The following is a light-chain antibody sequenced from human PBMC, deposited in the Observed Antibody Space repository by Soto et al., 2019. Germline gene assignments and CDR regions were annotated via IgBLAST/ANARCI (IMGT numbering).Light chain of an antibody. CDR2: SNN. V-gene: IGLV1-47*02. J-gene: IGLJ2*01. CDR3: AVWDNRLSGPV. CDR1: TSNIETYN. Sequence: QSVLTQPPSASATPGQGVTISCSGSTSNIETYNVYWYQQLPGAAPNLLIYSNNQRPSGVPDRFSGSKSGTSASPAISGLRSEDEADYYCAVWDNRLSGPVFGGGTKLTVL.